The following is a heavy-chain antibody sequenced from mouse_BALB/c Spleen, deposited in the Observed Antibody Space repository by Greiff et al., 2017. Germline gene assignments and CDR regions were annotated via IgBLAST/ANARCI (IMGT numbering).Heavy chain of an antibody. CDR2: ISDGGSYT. J-gene: IGHJ3*01. Sequence: EVQLVESGGGLVKPGGSLKLSCAASGFTFSDYYMYWVRQTPEKRLEWVATISDGGSYTYYPDSVKGRFTISRDNAKNNLYLQMSSLKSEDTAMYYCAKGWITTKWFAYWGQGTLVTVSA. D-gene: IGHD2-4*01. CDR1: GFTFSDYY. V-gene: IGHV5-4*02. CDR3: AKGWITTKWFAY.